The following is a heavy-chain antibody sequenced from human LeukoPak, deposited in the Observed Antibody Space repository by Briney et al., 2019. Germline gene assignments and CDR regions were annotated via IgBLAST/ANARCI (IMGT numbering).Heavy chain of an antibody. CDR1: GGSITSYY. CDR2: IYYSGST. J-gene: IGHJ5*02. D-gene: IGHD3-10*01. Sequence: PSETLSLTCTVSGGSITSYYWSWIRQPPGKGLEWIGYIYYSGSTTYNPSFKSRVTISVDTPKNQFSMKLSSVTAADTAVYYCARAPRGGWFGPWGQGTLVIVSS. V-gene: IGHV4-59*01. CDR3: ARAPRGGWFGP.